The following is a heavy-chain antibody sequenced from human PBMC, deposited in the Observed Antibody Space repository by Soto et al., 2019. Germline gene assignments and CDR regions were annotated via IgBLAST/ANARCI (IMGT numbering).Heavy chain of an antibody. CDR3: ARDLWVEPELYYYGMDV. CDR2: IFYSGTT. V-gene: IGHV4-30-4*01. Sequence: SETLSLTCTVSGDSISSADYYWSWIRQTPGKGLEWIGHIFYSGTTYYNPSLKSRLTISVDTSKNHFSLRLTSVTAPDTAVYYCARDLWVEPELYYYGMDVWGQGTTITVSS. CDR1: GDSISSADYY. D-gene: IGHD1-1*01. J-gene: IGHJ6*02.